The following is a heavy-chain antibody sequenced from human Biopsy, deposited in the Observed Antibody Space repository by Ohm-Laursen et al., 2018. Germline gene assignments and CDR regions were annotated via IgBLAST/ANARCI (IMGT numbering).Heavy chain of an antibody. V-gene: IGHV3-30*03. CDR3: ARDGKRWDYSTYFSWHFDL. CDR2: ISYDGSGE. Sequence: SLRLSCTASGFTFTSYAMHWVRQAPGKGLEWVAVISYDGSGEYYADSLQGRFIISRDNPKNTVDLQMNCLRAEDTAVYFCARDGKRWDYSTYFSWHFDLWGRGTLVTVSS. J-gene: IGHJ2*01. CDR1: GFTFTSYA. D-gene: IGHD4-11*01.